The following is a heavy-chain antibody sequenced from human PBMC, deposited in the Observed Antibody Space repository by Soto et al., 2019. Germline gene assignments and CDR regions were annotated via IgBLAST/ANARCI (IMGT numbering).Heavy chain of an antibody. Sequence: ASVKVTCKDSGYALSGNDMHWVRQAPGQGLEWMGWINPNSGDTNYAQKFQGWVTMTTDTSMSTAYMELRRLRSDDPAVYYFARVNSYFDYGAQETLSTSPQ. D-gene: IGHD2-21*01. J-gene: IGHJ4*02. CDR1: GYALSGND. CDR3: ARVNSYFDY. V-gene: IGHV1-2*04. CDR2: INPNSGDT.